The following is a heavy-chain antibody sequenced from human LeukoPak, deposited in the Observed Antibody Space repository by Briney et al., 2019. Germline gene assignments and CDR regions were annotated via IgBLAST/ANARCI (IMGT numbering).Heavy chain of an antibody. Sequence: GGSLRLSCAASEFTFSDYAMSWVRQAPGKGLEWVSAIGGSGDSIYYVDSVKGRFTISRDNSKNTLYLQMSSLRPEDTAVYYCAKGIRRYPEPSSWSCFDYWGQGTLVTVSS. J-gene: IGHJ4*02. V-gene: IGHV3-23*01. CDR2: IGGSGDSI. CDR1: EFTFSDYA. CDR3: AKGIRRYPEPSSWSCFDY. D-gene: IGHD6-13*01.